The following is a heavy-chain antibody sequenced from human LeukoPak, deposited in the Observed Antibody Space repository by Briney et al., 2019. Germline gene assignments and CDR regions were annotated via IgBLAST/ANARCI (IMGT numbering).Heavy chain of an antibody. CDR2: INGGGITT. V-gene: IGHV3-23*01. Sequence: PGGSLRLSCAASGFTFSNYAMSWVRQAPGKGLEWVSTINGGGITTYYADSAKGRFTISRDNSKNTMFLQMNSLRADDTAVYYCPRQSYASGWNPFDYWGQGILVTVSS. D-gene: IGHD6-19*01. CDR1: GFTFSNYA. J-gene: IGHJ4*02. CDR3: PRQSYASGWNPFDY.